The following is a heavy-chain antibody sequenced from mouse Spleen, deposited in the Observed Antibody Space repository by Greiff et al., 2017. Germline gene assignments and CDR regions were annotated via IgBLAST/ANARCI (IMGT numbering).Heavy chain of an antibody. V-gene: IGHV3-6*01. CDR3: ARSDVWYFDV. CDR2: ISYDGSN. CDR1: GYSITSGYY. J-gene: IGHJ1*01. Sequence: VQLQQSGPGLVKPSQSLSLTCSVTGYSITSGYYWNWIRQFPGNKLEWMGYISYDGSNNYNPSLKNRISITRDTSKNQFFLKLNSVTTEDTATYYCARSDVWYFDVWGAGTTVTVSS.